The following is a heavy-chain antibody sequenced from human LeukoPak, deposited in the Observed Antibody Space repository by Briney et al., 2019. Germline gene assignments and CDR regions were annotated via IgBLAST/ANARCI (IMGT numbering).Heavy chain of an antibody. V-gene: IGHV3-73*01. Sequence: GGSLRLSCAVSGFTFSGSAMHWVRQASGKGLEWVGRIRNKANSYATAYAASVKGRFTVSRDDSKNTAYLQMDSLKTEDTAVYYCTMSHYYDSSAYYHFDYWGQGTLVTVSS. CDR3: TMSHYYDSSAYYHFDY. J-gene: IGHJ4*02. D-gene: IGHD3-22*01. CDR2: IRNKANSYAT. CDR1: GFTFSGSA.